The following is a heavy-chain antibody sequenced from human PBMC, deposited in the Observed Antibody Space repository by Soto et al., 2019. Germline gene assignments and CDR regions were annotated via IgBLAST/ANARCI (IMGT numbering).Heavy chain of an antibody. Sequence: QVQLQQWGAGLLKPAETLSLTCVVYGGSFSGYYWSWIRQPPGKGLEWIGEIKDGGLTNYSPSLKSRATISKDTPNSQFSLKLHSVTAADTALYYCARGQEGVVATHWDQGALVTVSS. CDR3: ARGQEGVVATH. CDR1: GGSFSGYY. CDR2: IKDGGLT. D-gene: IGHD5-12*01. J-gene: IGHJ4*02. V-gene: IGHV4-34*01.